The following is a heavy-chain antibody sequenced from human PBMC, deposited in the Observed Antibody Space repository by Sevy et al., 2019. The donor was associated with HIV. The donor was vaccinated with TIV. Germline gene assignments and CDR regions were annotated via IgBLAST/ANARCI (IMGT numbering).Heavy chain of an antibody. CDR2: IYSGGST. J-gene: IGHJ4*02. CDR1: GFTVSSNY. Sequence: GGSLRLSCAASGFTVSSNYMSWVRQAPGKGLEWVSVIYSGGSTYYADSVKGRFIISRDDARNTLYLQMSGLGAEDTAVYYCAREGGHTAAWSPGNFWGQGTLVTVSS. CDR3: AREGGHTAAWSPGNF. D-gene: IGHD2-15*01. V-gene: IGHV3-53*01.